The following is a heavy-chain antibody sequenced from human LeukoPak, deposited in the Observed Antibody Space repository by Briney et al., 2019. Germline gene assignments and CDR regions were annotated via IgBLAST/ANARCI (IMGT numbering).Heavy chain of an antibody. J-gene: IGHJ4*02. CDR3: AKGYYFDILSGYSSLDS. Sequence: GGSLRLSCAASGFTFSSYGMHWVRQAPGKGLEWVAFIRYDGSNKYYADSVKGRFTISRDNSKNTLYLQMNSLRAEDTAAYYCAKGYYFDILSGYSSLDSWGQGTPVTVSS. CDR1: GFTFSSYG. D-gene: IGHD3-9*01. V-gene: IGHV3-30*02. CDR2: IRYDGSNK.